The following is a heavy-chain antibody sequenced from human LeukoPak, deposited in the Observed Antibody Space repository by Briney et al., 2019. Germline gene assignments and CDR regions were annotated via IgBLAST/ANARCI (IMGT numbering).Heavy chain of an antibody. CDR3: ARGARYNWND. Sequence: EASVKVSCKASGYTFTGYYMHWVRQAPGQGLEWMGWINPNSGGTNYAQKFQGRVTMTRDTSITTAYMELISLRSDDTAMYYCARGARYNWNDWGQGTLVTVSS. J-gene: IGHJ4*02. CDR1: GYTFTGYY. V-gene: IGHV1-2*02. D-gene: IGHD1-1*01. CDR2: INPNSGGT.